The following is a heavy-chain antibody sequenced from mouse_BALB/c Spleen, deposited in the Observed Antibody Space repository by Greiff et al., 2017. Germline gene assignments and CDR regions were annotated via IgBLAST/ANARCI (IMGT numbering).Heavy chain of an antibody. CDR1: GYSITSGYY. CDR3: AREGSMITTGYAMDY. Sequence: EVKLQESGPGLVKPSQSLSLTCSVTGYSITSGYYWNWLRQFPGNKLEWMGYISYDGSNNYNPSLKNRISITRDTSKNQFFLKLNSVTTEDTATYYCAREGSMITTGYAMDYWGQGTSVTVSS. J-gene: IGHJ4*01. V-gene: IGHV3-6*02. CDR2: ISYDGSN. D-gene: IGHD2-4*01.